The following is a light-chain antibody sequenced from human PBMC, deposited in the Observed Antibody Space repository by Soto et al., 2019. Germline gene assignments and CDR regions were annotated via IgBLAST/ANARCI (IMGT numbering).Light chain of an antibody. CDR1: TSNIGTYY. Sequence: QSVLTQPPSVSGAPGQKVSIACTGSTSNIGTYYVHWYQDLPGSAPKLLIYDSKNRPSGVPDRFSGSKSDTSASLAITGLQSEDEADYYCPAYDGSLDAVVFGGGTKLTVL. J-gene: IGLJ2*01. CDR3: PAYDGSLDAVV. V-gene: IGLV1-40*01. CDR2: DSK.